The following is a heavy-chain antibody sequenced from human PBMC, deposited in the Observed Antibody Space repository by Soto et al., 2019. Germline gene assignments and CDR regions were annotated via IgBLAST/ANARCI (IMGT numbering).Heavy chain of an antibody. J-gene: IGHJ4*02. V-gene: IGHV4-39*01. CDR2: IYYSGST. CDR1: GGSISSSSYY. CDR3: ARISVRYFDWLDYYFDY. Sequence: SETLSLTCTVSGGSISSSSYYWGWIRQPPGKGLEWIGSIYYSGSTYYNPSPKSRVTISVDTSKNQFSLKLSSVTAADTAVYYCARISVRYFDWLDYYFDYWGQGTLVTVSS. D-gene: IGHD3-9*01.